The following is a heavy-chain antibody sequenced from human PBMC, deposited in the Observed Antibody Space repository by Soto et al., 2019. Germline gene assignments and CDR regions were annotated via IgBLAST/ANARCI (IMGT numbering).Heavy chain of an antibody. J-gene: IGHJ6*02. CDR3: ARGTPSYGFYYGMYV. CDR2: ISSSSSYI. Sequence: SLRLSCAASGFPFSSYSMNWVRQAPGKGLEWVSSISSSSSYIYYADSVKGRFTISRDNAKNSLYLQMNSLRAEDTAVYYCARGTPSYGFYYGMYVWGQGTTVTVSS. V-gene: IGHV3-21*01. CDR1: GFPFSSYS. D-gene: IGHD5-18*01.